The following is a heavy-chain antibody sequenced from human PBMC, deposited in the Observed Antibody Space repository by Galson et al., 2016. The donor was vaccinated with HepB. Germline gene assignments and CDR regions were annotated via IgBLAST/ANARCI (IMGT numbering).Heavy chain of an antibody. D-gene: IGHD4-23*01. CDR3: ARTLGLTVQTPYSDY. CDR1: GFSLSSSGMS. J-gene: IGHJ4*02. CDR2: IGWNDHK. Sequence: PALVTPTQTLTLTCTFSGFSLSSSGMSVTWIRQSPGKALELLALIGWNDHKHYNTSLRTRLTISKDTSKNQVVLTMTNMDPVDTGTYYCARTLGLTVQTPYSDYWGQGTLVTVSS. V-gene: IGHV2-70*01.